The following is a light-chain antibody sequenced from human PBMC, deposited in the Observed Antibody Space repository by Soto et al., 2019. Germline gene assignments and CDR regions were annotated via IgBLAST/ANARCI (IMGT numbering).Light chain of an antibody. CDR2: DVS. V-gene: IGLV2-11*01. CDR3: CSYAGSYTFWV. J-gene: IGLJ3*02. CDR1: SSDVGGYNY. Sequence: QSVLTQPRSVSGSPGQSVTISCTGTSSDVGGYNYVSWYHQHPGKAPKLMIYDVSKRPSGVPDRFSGSKSGNTASLTISGLQAEDEADYYCCSYAGSYTFWVFGGGTKVTVL.